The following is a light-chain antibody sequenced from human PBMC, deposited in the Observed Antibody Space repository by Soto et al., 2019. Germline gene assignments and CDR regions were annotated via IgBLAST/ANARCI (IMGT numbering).Light chain of an antibody. CDR1: QSISSW. V-gene: IGKV1-5*03. Sequence: DIQMTQSPSTLSASVGDRVTITCRASQSISSWLAWYQQKPGKAPKLLIYKASSLESGVLSRFGGSGSGTEFTLTISSLQPDDFATYYCQQYNSYWTFGQGTKVEIK. CDR2: KAS. CDR3: QQYNSYWT. J-gene: IGKJ1*01.